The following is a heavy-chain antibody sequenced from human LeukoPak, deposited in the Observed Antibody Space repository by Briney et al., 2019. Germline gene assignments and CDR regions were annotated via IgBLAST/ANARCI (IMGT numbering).Heavy chain of an antibody. CDR2: IYHSEAT. V-gene: IGHV4-34*11. CDR3: ATTFSSSSWFEFDP. J-gene: IGHJ5*02. Sequence: SETLSLTCAVYGGSFSGYYWVWIRQPPGKGLEWIGNIYHSEATYYSPSLKTRATISVDTSKNQFSLNLNSVTAADTAVYFCATTFSSSSWFEFDPWGQGTLVTVSS. D-gene: IGHD6-13*01. CDR1: GGSFSGYY.